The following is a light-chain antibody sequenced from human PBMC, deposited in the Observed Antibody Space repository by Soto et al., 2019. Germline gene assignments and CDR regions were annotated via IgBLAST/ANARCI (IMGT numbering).Light chain of an antibody. CDR1: QTVTTSQ. CDR3: QQYGSSPFT. J-gene: IGKJ4*01. Sequence: EVVLTQSPGTLSLSPGERATLSCRASQTVTTSQLTWFQQKPGQAPMLLIYAASIRAAGIPDRFSGSGSGTDFTLTISRLEPEDFAVYYCQQYGSSPFTFGGGTKVEIK. CDR2: AAS. V-gene: IGKV3-20*01.